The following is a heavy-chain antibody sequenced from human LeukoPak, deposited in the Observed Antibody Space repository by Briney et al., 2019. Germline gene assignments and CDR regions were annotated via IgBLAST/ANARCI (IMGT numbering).Heavy chain of an antibody. CDR2: ISSDGTSK. V-gene: IGHV3-30-3*01. CDR1: GFTFSIYA. D-gene: IGHD2-21*02. J-gene: IGHJ3*02. CDR3: ARDGGGDDGFDI. Sequence: GGSLRLSCEASGFTFSIYAMHWVRQAPGKGLEWVAVISSDGTSKYYADSVKGRFTISRDNSRNTLYAQMSSLRVEDTALYYCARDGGGDDGFDIWGQGTMVTVSS.